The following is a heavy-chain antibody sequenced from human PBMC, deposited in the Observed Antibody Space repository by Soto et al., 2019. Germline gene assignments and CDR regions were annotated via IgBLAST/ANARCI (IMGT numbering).Heavy chain of an antibody. J-gene: IGHJ6*03. CDR2: INHSGST. CDR1: GGSFSGYY. V-gene: IGHV4-34*01. Sequence: SETLSLTCAVYGGSFSGYYWSWIRQPPGKGLEWIGEINHSGSTNYNPSLKSRVTISVDTSKNQFSLKLSSVTAADTAVYYCVRITSGVVVVAFEYYYYYMDVWGKGTKVTVSS. D-gene: IGHD2-15*01. CDR3: VRITSGVVVVAFEYYYYYMDV.